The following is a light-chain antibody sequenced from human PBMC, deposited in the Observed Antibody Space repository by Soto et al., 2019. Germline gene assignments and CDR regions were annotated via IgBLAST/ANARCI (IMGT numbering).Light chain of an antibody. CDR3: SSYAGSNYV. Sequence: QSVLTQPPSASGSPGQSVTISCTGTSSDVGGYNYVSWYQQHPGKAPKLMIYEVSKRPSGVPDRFSGSESGNTASLTVSGLQAEDEADYYCSSYAGSNYVFGTGTKVTVL. J-gene: IGLJ1*01. CDR2: EVS. CDR1: SSDVGGYNY. V-gene: IGLV2-8*01.